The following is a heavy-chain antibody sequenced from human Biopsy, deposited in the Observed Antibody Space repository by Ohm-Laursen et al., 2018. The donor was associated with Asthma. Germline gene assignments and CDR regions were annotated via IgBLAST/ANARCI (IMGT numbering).Heavy chain of an antibody. V-gene: IGHV4-59*07. CDR2: VYYSGST. CDR1: GGSINNFY. CDR3: ARGVDRVTGLLDHFDS. J-gene: IGHJ4*02. D-gene: IGHD2-21*02. Sequence: SDTLSLTCTVSGGSINNFYWSWIRQPLGKGLESIGHVYYSGSTNYNPSLKSRVTISIDASKNQFSLKLTPVTAADTAVYYCARGVDRVTGLLDHFDSWGQGTLVTVSS.